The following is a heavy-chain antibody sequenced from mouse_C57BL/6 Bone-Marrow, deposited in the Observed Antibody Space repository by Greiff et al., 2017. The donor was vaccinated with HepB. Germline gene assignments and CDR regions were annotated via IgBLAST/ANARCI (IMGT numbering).Heavy chain of an antibody. Sequence: EVQLVESGGGLVQPGGSLKLSCAASGFTFSDYYMYWVRQTPEKRLEWVAYISNGGGSTYYPDTVKGRFTISRDNAKNTLYLQMSRLKSEDTAMYYCARHGGNDWYFDFWGTGTTVTVSS. D-gene: IGHD1-1*02. CDR1: GFTFSDYY. V-gene: IGHV5-12*01. CDR3: ARHGGNDWYFDF. J-gene: IGHJ1*03. CDR2: ISNGGGST.